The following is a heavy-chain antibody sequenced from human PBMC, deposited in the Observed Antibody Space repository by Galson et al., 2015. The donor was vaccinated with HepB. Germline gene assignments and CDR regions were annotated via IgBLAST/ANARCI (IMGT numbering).Heavy chain of an antibody. V-gene: IGHV5-51*01. J-gene: IGHJ4*02. CDR1: GYTFTNYW. Sequence: QSGAEVKKPGESLKISCKGSGYTFTNYWVGWVRQMPGKGLEWMGIIYPGDSDTRYSPSFQGQVTISVDKSISTAYLQWSSLKASDTAMYYCARQIAAAGRSDYWGQGTLVTVSS. D-gene: IGHD6-13*01. CDR3: ARQIAAAGRSDY. CDR2: IYPGDSDT.